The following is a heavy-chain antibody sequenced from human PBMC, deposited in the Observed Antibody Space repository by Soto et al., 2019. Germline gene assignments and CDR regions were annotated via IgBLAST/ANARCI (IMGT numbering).Heavy chain of an antibody. Sequence: PSETLSLTCAVSGGSISSGGYSWSWIRQPPGKGLEWIGYIYHSGSTYYNPSLKSRVTISVDRSKNQFSLKLSSVTAADTAVYYCARESCSSTSCYIDYWGQGTLVTVSS. CDR3: ARESCSSTSCYIDY. D-gene: IGHD2-2*02. J-gene: IGHJ4*02. CDR1: GGSISSGGYS. V-gene: IGHV4-30-2*01. CDR2: IYHSGST.